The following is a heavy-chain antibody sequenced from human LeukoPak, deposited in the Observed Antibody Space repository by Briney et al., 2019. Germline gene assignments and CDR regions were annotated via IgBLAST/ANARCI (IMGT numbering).Heavy chain of an antibody. V-gene: IGHV3-30-3*01. CDR2: ISYDGSNK. Sequence: GRSLRLSCAASGFTFSSYAMHWVRQAPGKGLEWVAVISYDGSNKYYADSVKGRFTISRDNSKNTLYLQMNSLRAEDTAVYYCARDTAHSSWSIYYYYGMDVWGQGTTVTVSS. CDR1: GFTFSSYA. J-gene: IGHJ6*02. D-gene: IGHD6-13*01. CDR3: ARDTAHSSWSIYYYYGMDV.